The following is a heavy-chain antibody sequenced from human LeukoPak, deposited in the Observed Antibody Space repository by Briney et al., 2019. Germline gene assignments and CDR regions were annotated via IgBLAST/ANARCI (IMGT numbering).Heavy chain of an antibody. CDR3: ARVRGASMVRGVVDY. J-gene: IGHJ4*02. CDR1: GGSISSGDYY. D-gene: IGHD3-10*01. CDR2: IYYSGST. Sequence: SQTLSLTCTVSGGSISSGDYYWSWIRQPPGKGLEWIGYIYYSGSTCYNPSLKSRVTISVDTSKNQFSLKLSSVTAADTAVYYCARVRGASMVRGVVDYWGQGTLVTVSS. V-gene: IGHV4-30-4*01.